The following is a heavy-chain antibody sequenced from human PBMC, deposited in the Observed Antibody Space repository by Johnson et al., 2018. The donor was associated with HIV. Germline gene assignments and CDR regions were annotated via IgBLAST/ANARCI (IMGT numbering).Heavy chain of an antibody. V-gene: IGHV3-9*01. CDR3: AKDSRRWGAFSDAFDI. J-gene: IGHJ3*02. Sequence: LLVESGGGLVQPGRSLRLSCAASGFTFDDYAMHWVRQAPGKGLEWVSGISWNSGSIGYADSVKGRFTISRDNAKNSLYLQMNSLRAEDTAVYYCAKDSRRWGAFSDAFDIWGQGTMVTVSS. D-gene: IGHD1-26*01. CDR1: GFTFDDYA. CDR2: ISWNSGSI.